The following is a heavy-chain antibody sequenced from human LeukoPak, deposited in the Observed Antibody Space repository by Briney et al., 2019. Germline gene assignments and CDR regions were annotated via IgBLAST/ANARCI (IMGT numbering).Heavy chain of an antibody. CDR1: GFTYSDYW. CDR3: ARIGGSGTYWDY. D-gene: IGHD3-10*01. Sequence: GGSLRLSCAASGFTYSDYWMSWVRQAPGKGLEWVANIKYHGSDEHYVDSVRGRFTISRDNAKNSLFLQMNSLRAEDTAVYYCARIGGSGTYWDYWGQGTLVTVSS. V-gene: IGHV3-7*01. J-gene: IGHJ4*02. CDR2: IKYHGSDE.